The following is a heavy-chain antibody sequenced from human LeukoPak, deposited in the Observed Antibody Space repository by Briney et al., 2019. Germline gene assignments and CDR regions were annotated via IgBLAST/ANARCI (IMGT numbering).Heavy chain of an antibody. V-gene: IGHV4-34*01. J-gene: IGHJ4*02. D-gene: IGHD2-15*01. CDR3: ARGRGLYCSGGSCFDY. CDR2: INHSGST. CDR1: GGSFSGYY. Sequence: SETLSLTCAVYGGSFSGYYWSWIRQPPGKGLEWIAEINHSGSTNYNPSLKSRVTISVDTSKNQFSLKLSSVTAADTAVYYCARGRGLYCSGGSCFDYWGQGTLVTVSS.